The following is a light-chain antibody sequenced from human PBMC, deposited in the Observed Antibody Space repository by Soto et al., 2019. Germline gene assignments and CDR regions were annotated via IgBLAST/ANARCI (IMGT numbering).Light chain of an antibody. CDR2: EVS. J-gene: IGLJ1*01. CDR3: SSYTSSITYV. Sequence: QSALTQPASVSGSPGQSITISCTGTSSDVGGYNYVSWYQQHPGKAPKLMIYEVSNRPSGVSNRFSASKSGNTASLTISGLQAEDEADYYCSSYTSSITYVFGTGTNLTVL. CDR1: SSDVGGYNY. V-gene: IGLV2-14*01.